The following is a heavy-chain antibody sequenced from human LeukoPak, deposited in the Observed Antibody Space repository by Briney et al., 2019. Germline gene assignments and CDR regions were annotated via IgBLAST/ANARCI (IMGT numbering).Heavy chain of an antibody. CDR3: ARVWFGYFFQ. Sequence: GGSLRLSCVASGFGISYNYVGWVREAPGKGLEWVSVIHTGGTTHYADSVKGRFTISKDNSNNTVYLQMNSVRVEDTAVYYCARVWFGYFFQWGQGALVAVSS. V-gene: IGHV3-53*01. D-gene: IGHD3-10*01. CDR1: GFGISYNY. CDR2: IHTGGTT. J-gene: IGHJ4*02.